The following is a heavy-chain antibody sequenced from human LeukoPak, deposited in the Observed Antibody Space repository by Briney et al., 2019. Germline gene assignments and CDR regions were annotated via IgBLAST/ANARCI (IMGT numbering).Heavy chain of an antibody. CDR3: AKDNSYSGSVY. CDR1: GFTFSDHA. CDR2: ISGVGGTT. J-gene: IGHJ4*02. Sequence: GGSLRLSCAASGFTFSDHAMTWVRQAPGKGLEWVSVISGVGGTTYYADSVKGRFTISRDNSKNTLYLQMDSLRAGDTAVYYCAKDNSYSGSVYWGQGTLVTVSS. D-gene: IGHD1-26*01. V-gene: IGHV3-23*01.